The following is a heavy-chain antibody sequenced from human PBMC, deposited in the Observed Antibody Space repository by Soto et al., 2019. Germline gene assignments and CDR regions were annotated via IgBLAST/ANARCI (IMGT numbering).Heavy chain of an antibody. Sequence: QVQLVQSGPEVKKPGSSVKVSCKASGGTFSTYSISWVRQAPGQGLEWMGGVIPIFGTANYAQKFQGRVTIIADKSTSTDYLELRSPRTEVTFVYYCARGGEGIRYCTPPDPWGKGTLVTVSS. CDR3: ARGGEGIRYCTPPDP. J-gene: IGHJ5*02. CDR2: VIPIFGTA. CDR1: GGTFSTYS. D-gene: IGHD2-8*01. V-gene: IGHV1-69*06.